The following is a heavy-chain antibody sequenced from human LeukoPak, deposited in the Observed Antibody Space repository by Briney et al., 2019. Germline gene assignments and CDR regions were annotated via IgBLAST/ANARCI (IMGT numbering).Heavy chain of an antibody. Sequence: GSLRLSCAASGFTFSSYAMSWVRQAPGKGLEWVSAISGSGGSTYYADSVKGRFTISRDNSKNTLYLQMNSLRAEDTAVYYCAKDLEPDDILTGCGAFDYWGQGTLVTVSS. D-gene: IGHD3-9*01. CDR1: GFTFSSYA. CDR3: AKDLEPDDILTGCGAFDY. V-gene: IGHV3-23*01. J-gene: IGHJ4*02. CDR2: ISGSGGST.